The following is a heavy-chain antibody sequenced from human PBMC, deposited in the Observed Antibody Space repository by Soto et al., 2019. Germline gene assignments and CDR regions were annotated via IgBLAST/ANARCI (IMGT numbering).Heavy chain of an antibody. CDR3: ARGVGRQWFGEYHYYGMDV. Sequence: ASVKVSCKASGGTFSSYAISWVRQAPGQGLEWMGGIIPIFGTANYAQKFQGRVTITADESTSTAYMELSSLRSEDTAVYYCARGVGRQWFGEYHYYGMDVWGQGTTVTVSS. CDR2: IIPIFGTA. CDR1: GGTFSSYA. D-gene: IGHD3-10*01. J-gene: IGHJ6*02. V-gene: IGHV1-69*13.